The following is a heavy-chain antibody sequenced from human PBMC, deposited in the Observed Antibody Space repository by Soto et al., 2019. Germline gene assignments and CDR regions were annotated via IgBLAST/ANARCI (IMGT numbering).Heavy chain of an antibody. Sequence: ASVNASCKPSGYTFTSSDINWVRQSTVQVLERMGWMNPNSGNTGYAQKFQGRVTMTRNTSISTAYMELSSLRVEDTAVYYCARDPLVPGGGSNSWYSYYYYGLDVWGRGTTVTVSS. V-gene: IGHV1-8*01. D-gene: IGHD6-13*01. J-gene: IGHJ6*02. CDR3: ARDPLVPGGGSNSWYSYYYYGLDV. CDR1: GYTFTSSD. CDR2: MNPNSGNT.